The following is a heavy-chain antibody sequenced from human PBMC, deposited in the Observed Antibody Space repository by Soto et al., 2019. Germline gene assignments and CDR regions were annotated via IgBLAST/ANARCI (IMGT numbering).Heavy chain of an antibody. CDR3: ARAPSRGPNSRGAFDI. CDR2: ISYSGNT. V-gene: IGHV4-30-4*01. CDR1: GASISSGAYY. J-gene: IGHJ3*02. Sequence: QVRLQESGPGLVRPSQTLSLTCTVSGASISSGAYYWSWIRQPPGQGLEWIGYISYSGNTYYNPPLHSRLSISIDTSNNPFSLKLSSVTAAETAVYYCARAPSRGPNSRGAFDIWGHGTMVTVSS. D-gene: IGHD7-27*01.